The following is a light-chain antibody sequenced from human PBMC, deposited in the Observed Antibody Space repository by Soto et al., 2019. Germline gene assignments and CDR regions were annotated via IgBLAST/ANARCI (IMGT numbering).Light chain of an antibody. CDR3: QQYDNSPIT. CDR1: QSISSSF. CDR2: GAS. V-gene: IGKV3-20*01. J-gene: IGKJ5*01. Sequence: IVLTQSPGTLSLSPVERSSLSCWASQSISSSFLAWYQQKPGQAPRLLIYGASSRATGIPDRFSGTGSETDFTLTISRLEPEDFAVYYCQQYDNSPITFGQGTRLEIK.